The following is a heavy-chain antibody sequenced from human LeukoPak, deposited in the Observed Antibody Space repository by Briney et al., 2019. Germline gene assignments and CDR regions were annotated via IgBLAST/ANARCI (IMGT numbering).Heavy chain of an antibody. D-gene: IGHD2-15*01. J-gene: IGHJ4*02. CDR3: AREYCSGGSCYSDY. CDR1: GFTVSSNY. CDR2: IYSGGST. V-gene: IGHV3-53*01. Sequence: GGSLRLSCAASGFTVSSNYMSWVRQAPGKGLEWVSVIYSGGSTYYADSVKGRFTISRDNSKNTLYLQMNSLRAEDTAVYYCAREYCSGGSCYSDYWGQGTMVTVSS.